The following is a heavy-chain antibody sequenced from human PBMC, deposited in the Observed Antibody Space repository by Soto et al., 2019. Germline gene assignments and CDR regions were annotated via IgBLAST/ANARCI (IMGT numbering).Heavy chain of an antibody. CDR2: ISAYNGNT. V-gene: IGHV1-18*01. D-gene: IGHD6-13*01. J-gene: IGHJ4*02. Sequence: ASVKVSCTASGYTFTSYGISWVRQAPGQGLEWMGWISAYNGNTNYAQKLQGRVTMTTDTSTSTAYMELRSLRSDDTAVYYCARDGYSSSWYYGGYWGQGTLVTVSS. CDR1: GYTFTSYG. CDR3: ARDGYSSSWYYGGY.